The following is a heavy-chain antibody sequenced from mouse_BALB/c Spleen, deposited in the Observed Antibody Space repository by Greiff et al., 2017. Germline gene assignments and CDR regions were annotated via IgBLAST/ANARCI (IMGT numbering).Heavy chain of an antibody. CDR3: ARLLTEDAMDY. V-gene: IGHV5-12-2*01. Sequence: EVKVVESGGGLVQPGGPLKLSCAASGFTFSSYTMSWVRQTPEKRLEWVAYISNGGGSTYYPDTVKGRFTISRDNAKNTLYLQMSSLKSEDTAMYYCARLLTEDAMDYWGQGTSVTVSS. CDR1: GFTFSSYT. D-gene: IGHD4-1*01. CDR2: ISNGGGST. J-gene: IGHJ4*01.